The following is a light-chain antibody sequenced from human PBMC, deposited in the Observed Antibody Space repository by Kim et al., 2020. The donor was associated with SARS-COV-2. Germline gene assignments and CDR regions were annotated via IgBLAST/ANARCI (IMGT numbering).Light chain of an antibody. CDR2: LNSDGRH. CDR1: SGHSRYD. V-gene: IGLV4-69*01. J-gene: IGLJ2*01. Sequence: QLVLTQSPSASASLGASVKLTCTLSSGHSRYDIAWHQQQPEKGPRYLMKLNSDGRHTKGDGIPDRFSGSSSGAERHLTISSLQSEDEADYYCQTWGTGIQVFGGGTQLTVL. CDR3: QTWGTGIQV.